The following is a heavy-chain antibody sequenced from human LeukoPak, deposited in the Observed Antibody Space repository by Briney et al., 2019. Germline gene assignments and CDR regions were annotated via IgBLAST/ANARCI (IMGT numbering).Heavy chain of an antibody. CDR2: IYPGDPDT. V-gene: IGHV5-51*01. Sequence: GESLQISCMASGYTFSNFWIGWVRQKSGKGLEFMGVIYPGDPDTTYSPSFQGQVTVSADRSIRTTYLQWTSLEASDSAIYYCARGRGGFSGYENFDYWGQGTMVTVS. CDR1: GYTFSNFW. CDR3: ARGRGGFSGYENFDY. J-gene: IGHJ4*02. D-gene: IGHD5-12*01.